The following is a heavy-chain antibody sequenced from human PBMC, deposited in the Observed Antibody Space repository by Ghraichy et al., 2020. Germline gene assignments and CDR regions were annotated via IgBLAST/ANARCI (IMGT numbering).Heavy chain of an antibody. CDR1: GGSISSYY. CDR2: IYYSGST. D-gene: IGHD3-10*01. J-gene: IGHJ6*03. Sequence: SETLSLTCTVSGGSISSYYWSWIRQPPGKGLEWIGYIYYSGSTNYNPSLKSRVTISVDTSKNQFSLKLSSVTAADTAVYYCAREDLYGSGSPPYYYYYYMDVWGKWTTVTVSS. CDR3: AREDLYGSGSPPYYYYYYMDV. V-gene: IGHV4-59*01.